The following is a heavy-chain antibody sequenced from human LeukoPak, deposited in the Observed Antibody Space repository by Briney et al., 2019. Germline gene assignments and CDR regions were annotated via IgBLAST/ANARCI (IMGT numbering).Heavy chain of an antibody. CDR3: ARLGYSSGWTLDH. CDR1: GGSFSGYY. Sequence: SETLSLTCAVYGGSFSGYYWSWIRQPPGKGLEWIGEINHSGSTNYNPSLRSRVTISVDTSKNQFSLKLSSVTAADTAVYYCARLGYSSGWTLDHWGQGTLVTVSS. V-gene: IGHV4-34*01. J-gene: IGHJ4*02. D-gene: IGHD6-19*01. CDR2: INHSGST.